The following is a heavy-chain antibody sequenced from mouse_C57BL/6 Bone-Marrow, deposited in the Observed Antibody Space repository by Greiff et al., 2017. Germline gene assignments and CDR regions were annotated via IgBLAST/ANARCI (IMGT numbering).Heavy chain of an antibody. J-gene: IGHJ1*03. Sequence: EVKLMESGGGLVQPGESLKLSCESNEYEFPSHDMSWVRKTPEKRLELVAAINSDGGSTYYPDTMERRFIISRDNTKKTLYLQMSSLRSEDTALYYCARAYGNYPYWYFDVWGTGTTVTVSS. D-gene: IGHD2-1*01. CDR3: ARAYGNYPYWYFDV. CDR1: EYEFPSHD. CDR2: INSDGGST. V-gene: IGHV5-2*01.